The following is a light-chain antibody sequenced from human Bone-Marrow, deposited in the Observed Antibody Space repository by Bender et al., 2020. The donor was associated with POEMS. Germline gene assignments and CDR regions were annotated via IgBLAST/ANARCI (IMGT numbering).Light chain of an antibody. V-gene: IGLV2-23*02. CDR3: CSYAGSSSFL. J-gene: IGLJ2*01. CDR2: EVS. Sequence: QSALTQPASVSGSPGQSITISCTGTSSDVGSYNLVSWYQQLPGKAPKLMIYEVSKRPSGVSNRFSGSKSGNTASLTISGLQAEDEADYYCCSYAGSSSFLFGGGTKVAVL. CDR1: SSDVGSYNL.